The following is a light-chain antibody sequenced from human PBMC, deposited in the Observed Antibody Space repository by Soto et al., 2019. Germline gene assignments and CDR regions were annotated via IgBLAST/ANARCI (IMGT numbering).Light chain of an antibody. CDR1: QTVRDN. J-gene: IGKJ5*01. Sequence: EVVMTQSPATLSVSPGERATLSCRASQTVRDNLGWYQQKTGQPPRLLIYGASNRATGIPDTLSGCGSGTDFALTISRLEPEDFAVYYCQQYATSPITFGPGTRREIK. V-gene: IGKV3-20*01. CDR3: QQYATSPIT. CDR2: GAS.